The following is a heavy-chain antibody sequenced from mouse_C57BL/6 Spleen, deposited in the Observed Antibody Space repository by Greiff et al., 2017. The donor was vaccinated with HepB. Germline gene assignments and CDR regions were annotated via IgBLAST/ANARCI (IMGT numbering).Heavy chain of an antibody. J-gene: IGHJ2*01. V-gene: IGHV1-82*01. CDR1: GYAFSSSW. Sequence: QVQLQQSGPELVKPGASVKISCKASGYAFSSSWMNWVKQRPGKGREWIGRIYPGDGDTNYNGKFKGKATLTADKSSSTAYMQLSSLTSEDSAVYFCARLDPYGVDYWGQGTTLTVSS. CDR3: ARLDPYGVDY. CDR2: IYPGDGDT. D-gene: IGHD1-1*02.